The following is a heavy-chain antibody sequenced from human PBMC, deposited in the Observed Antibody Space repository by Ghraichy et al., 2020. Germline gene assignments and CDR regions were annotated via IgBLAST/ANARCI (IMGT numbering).Heavy chain of an antibody. D-gene: IGHD3-22*01. V-gene: IGHV4-31*03. CDR3: ARDYYYDSSGYFWFDP. CDR2: IYYSGST. Sequence: SETLSLTCTVSGGSISSGGYYWSWIRQHPGKGLEWIGYIYYSGSTYYNPSLKSRVTISVDTSKNQFSLKLSSVTAADTAVYYCARDYYYDSSGYFWFDPWAQGPLVTFPS. CDR1: GGSISSGGYY. J-gene: IGHJ5*02.